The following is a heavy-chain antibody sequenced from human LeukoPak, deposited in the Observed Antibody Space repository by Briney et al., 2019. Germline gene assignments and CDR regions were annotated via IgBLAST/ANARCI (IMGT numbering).Heavy chain of an antibody. CDR2: IYPGDSDT. D-gene: IGHD3-16*01. J-gene: IGHJ6*03. CDR3: ARHTDSFGDDYYYYYMDV. Sequence: VXXMPGKGLEWMGIIYPGDSDTRYNPSFQGQVTISADKSISTAYLQWSSLKASDTAMYYCARHTDSFGDDYYYYYMDVWGKGTXVXXSS. V-gene: IGHV5-51*01.